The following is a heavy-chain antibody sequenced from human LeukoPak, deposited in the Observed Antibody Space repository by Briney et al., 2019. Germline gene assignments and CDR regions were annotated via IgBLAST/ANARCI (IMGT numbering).Heavy chain of an antibody. Sequence: SETLSLTCAVYGGSVSGYYWSWIRQPPGKGLEWIGEIKHDGSTYYNPSLKSRVTISVDTSKNQFSLKLSSVTAADTAVYYCARVERKRFDYWGQGTLVTVSS. V-gene: IGHV4-34*01. J-gene: IGHJ4*02. CDR3: ARVERKRFDY. D-gene: IGHD1-14*01. CDR1: GGSVSGYY. CDR2: IKHDGST.